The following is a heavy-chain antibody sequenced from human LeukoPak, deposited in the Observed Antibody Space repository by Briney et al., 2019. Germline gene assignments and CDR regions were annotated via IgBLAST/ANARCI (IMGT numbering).Heavy chain of an antibody. CDR3: AKGTAPNSGILVY. CDR2: LTDIGSTT. J-gene: IGHJ4*02. D-gene: IGHD1-26*01. CDR1: GFTLSNYG. V-gene: IGHV3-23*01. Sequence: GGSLRLSCAASGFTLSNYGMTWVRQAPGKGLEWVSTLTDIGSTTYYADSVKGRFTISRDTSTNTLYLQMNSLRAEDTAIYFCAKGTAPNSGILVYWGQGTLVTVSS.